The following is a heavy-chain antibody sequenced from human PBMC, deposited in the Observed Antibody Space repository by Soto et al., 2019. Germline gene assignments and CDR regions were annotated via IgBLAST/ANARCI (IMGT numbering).Heavy chain of an antibody. CDR1: GFTFSNYA. Sequence: EVQLLESGGGLVQPGGSLRLSCAASGFTFSNYAMSWVRQAPGKGLEWVAVISGSGGSTYYADSVKGRFTISRDNSMMYMQMNSLRVDDTAVYYCARAGPYGDYLNYWGQGTLVTVSS. J-gene: IGHJ4*02. V-gene: IGHV3-23*01. CDR3: ARAGPYGDYLNY. D-gene: IGHD4-17*01. CDR2: ISGSGGST.